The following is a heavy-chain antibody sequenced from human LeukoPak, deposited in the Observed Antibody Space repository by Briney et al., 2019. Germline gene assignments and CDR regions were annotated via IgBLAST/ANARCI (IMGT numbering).Heavy chain of an antibody. Sequence: GRSLRLSCAASGFTFSSYGMHWVRQAPGKGLEWAAVIWYDGSNKYYADSVKGRFTISRDNPKNTLYLQMNSLRAEDTAVYYCAKSSAEGIGVDYWGQGTLVTVSS. D-gene: IGHD2-15*01. J-gene: IGHJ4*02. CDR2: IWYDGSNK. CDR3: AKSSAEGIGVDY. CDR1: GFTFSSYG. V-gene: IGHV3-33*06.